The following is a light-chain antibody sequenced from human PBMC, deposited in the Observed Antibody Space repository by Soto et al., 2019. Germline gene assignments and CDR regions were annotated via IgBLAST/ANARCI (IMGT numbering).Light chain of an antibody. CDR1: SSDVGGYNY. CDR3: SSYTSSSTLVV. Sequence: QSALTQPASVSGSPGQSITISCTGTSSDVGGYNYVSWYQQHPGKAPKLMIYDVSNRPSGVSNRFSGSKSGNTASLTISGLQAVDEADYFFSSYTSSSTLVVFGGGTPLTVL. V-gene: IGLV2-14*01. J-gene: IGLJ2*01. CDR2: DVS.